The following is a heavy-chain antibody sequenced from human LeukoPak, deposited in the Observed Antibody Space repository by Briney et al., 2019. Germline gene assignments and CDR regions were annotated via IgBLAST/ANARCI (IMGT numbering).Heavy chain of an antibody. CDR3: ARCSSSNQPPLY. CDR1: GYTFTSYV. D-gene: IGHD6-13*01. J-gene: IGHJ4*02. V-gene: IGHV1-18*04. CDR2: ISGYNGNT. Sequence: GASVKVSCKASGYTFTSYVVSWVRQAPGQGLEWMGWISGYNGNTNYAQKLQGRVTMTTDTSTRTAYMELRSLTSDDTAVYYCARCSSSNQPPLYWGRGTLVTVSS.